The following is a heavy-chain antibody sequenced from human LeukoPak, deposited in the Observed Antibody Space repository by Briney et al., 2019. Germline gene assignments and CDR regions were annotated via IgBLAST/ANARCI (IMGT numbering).Heavy chain of an antibody. V-gene: IGHV3-66*01. D-gene: IGHD3-3*01. CDR1: GFTVSSNY. CDR3: ARDWRVYYFDY. Sequence: GGSLRLSCAASGFTVSSNYMSWVRQAPGKGLEWVSVIYSGGSTYYADSVKGRFSIPRDNSKNTLYLQMNSLRAEDTAVYYCARDWRVYYFDYWGQGTLVTVSS. J-gene: IGHJ4*02. CDR2: IYSGGST.